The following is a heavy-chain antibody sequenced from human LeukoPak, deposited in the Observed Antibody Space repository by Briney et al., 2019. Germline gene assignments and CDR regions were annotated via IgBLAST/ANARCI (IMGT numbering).Heavy chain of an antibody. CDR2: ISYDGTNK. CDR3: ARGDDFSNRASDNWFDP. J-gene: IGHJ5*02. Sequence: HPGGSLTLSCAASGFTFSTYTMHWVRQPPGKGLEWVAAISYDGTNKKYVDFVKGRFTISRDNSKNTVYQQMNSLRPEDTAVYYCARGDDFSNRASDNWFDPWGQGTLVTVSS. CDR1: GFTFSTYT. D-gene: IGHD4-11*01. V-gene: IGHV3-30*04.